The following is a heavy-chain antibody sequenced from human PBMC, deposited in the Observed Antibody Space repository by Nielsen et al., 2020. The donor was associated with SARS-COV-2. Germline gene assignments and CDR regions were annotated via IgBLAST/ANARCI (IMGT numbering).Heavy chain of an antibody. Sequence: SETLSLTCAVSGGSISSSYWWSWVRQPPGKGLEWIGEIYHNGNTNYKPSLKSRVIISVDKSKNQFSLKLSSVTAADTAVYYCARQRGSYTIYYFDYWGQGTLVTVSS. V-gene: IGHV4-4*02. D-gene: IGHD1-26*01. CDR1: GGSISSSYW. CDR2: IYHNGNT. CDR3: ARQRGSYTIYYFDY. J-gene: IGHJ4*02.